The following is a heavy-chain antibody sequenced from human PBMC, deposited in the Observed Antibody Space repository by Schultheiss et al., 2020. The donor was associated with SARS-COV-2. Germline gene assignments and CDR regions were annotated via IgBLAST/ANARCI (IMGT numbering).Heavy chain of an antibody. D-gene: IGHD5-18*01. CDR3: ARGGYSYGYLITDYYYYYMDV. J-gene: IGHJ6*03. V-gene: IGHV4-31*03. Sequence: SETLSLTCTVSGGSINSGHYYWSWIRQHPGKGLEWIGYIYYSGSTYYNPSLKSRVTISVDTSKNQFSLKLSSVTAADTAVYYCARGGYSYGYLITDYYYYYMDVWGKGTTVTVSS. CDR1: GGSINSGHYY. CDR2: IYYSGST.